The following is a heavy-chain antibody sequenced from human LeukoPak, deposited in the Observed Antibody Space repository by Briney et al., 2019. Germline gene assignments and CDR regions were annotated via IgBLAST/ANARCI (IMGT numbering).Heavy chain of an antibody. CDR2: ISGGGGTT. CDR1: GFTFSSYA. J-gene: IGHJ6*02. D-gene: IGHD3-10*01. V-gene: IGHV3-23*01. Sequence: PGGSLRLSCAASGFTFSSYAMMWLRQAPGKGLEWVSAISGGGGTTLYADSVKGRFTISRDNSKNTLYLQMNSLRAEDTAVYYCARDPAPGGTMVRGVMGMDVWGQGTTVTVSS. CDR3: ARDPAPGGTMVRGVMGMDV.